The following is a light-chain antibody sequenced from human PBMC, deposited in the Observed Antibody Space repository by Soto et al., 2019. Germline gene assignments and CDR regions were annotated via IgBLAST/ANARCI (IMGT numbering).Light chain of an antibody. Sequence: EIVLTQSPGTLSLSPGERATLSCRASRSVSSSYLAWYQQKPGQAPRLLIYGASGRATGIPDRFSGSGSGTDFTLTISRLEPEDFAVYYCQQYDSSHLTFGQGNKVEIK. CDR2: GAS. V-gene: IGKV3-20*01. J-gene: IGKJ1*01. CDR1: RSVSSSY. CDR3: QQYDSSHLT.